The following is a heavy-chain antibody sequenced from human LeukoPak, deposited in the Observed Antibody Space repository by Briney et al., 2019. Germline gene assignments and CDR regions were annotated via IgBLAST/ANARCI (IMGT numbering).Heavy chain of an antibody. Sequence: ASVTVSFKASGYTFTIYGISWVRQAPGQGLEWMGWISAYNGNTNYAQKLQGRVTMTTDTSTSTAYMELRSLRPDDTAVYYCAGAYDILTGTRHGMDAWGQGTTVTVS. CDR3: AGAYDILTGTRHGMDA. CDR2: ISAYNGNT. CDR1: GYTFTIYG. V-gene: IGHV1-18*01. J-gene: IGHJ6*02. D-gene: IGHD3-9*01.